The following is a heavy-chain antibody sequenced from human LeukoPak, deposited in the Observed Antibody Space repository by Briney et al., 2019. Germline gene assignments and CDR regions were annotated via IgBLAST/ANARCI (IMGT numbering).Heavy chain of an antibody. D-gene: IGHD6-6*01. CDR3: ARHFMGIAARPSPLDYYYYMDV. V-gene: IGHV5-51*01. CDR2: IYPGDSDT. CDR1: GYSFTSYW. J-gene: IGHJ6*03. Sequence: GESLKISCKGSGYSFTSYWIGWVRQMPGKGLEWMGIIYPGDSDTRYSPSFQGQVTISADKSISTAYLQWSSLKASDTAMYYCARHFMGIAARPSPLDYYYYMDVWGKGTTVTVPS.